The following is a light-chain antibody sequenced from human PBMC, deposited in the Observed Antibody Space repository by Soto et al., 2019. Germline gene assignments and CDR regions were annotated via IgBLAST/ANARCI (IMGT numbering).Light chain of an antibody. CDR3: AAWDDSLSGVV. V-gene: IGLV1-47*01. Sequence: QSVLTQPPSASGTPGQRVTISCSGTSSNIGNNYVNWYQQLPGTAPKLLIYRNNQRPSGVPDRFSGSKSGTSASLAISGLRSEDEADYYCAAWDDSLSGVVFGGGTKVTVL. J-gene: IGLJ2*01. CDR1: SSNIGNNY. CDR2: RNN.